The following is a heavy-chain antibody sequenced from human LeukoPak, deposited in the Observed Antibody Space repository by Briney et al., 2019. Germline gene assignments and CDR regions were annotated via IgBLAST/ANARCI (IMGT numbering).Heavy chain of an antibody. CDR2: ISGSGGST. D-gene: IGHD2-15*01. V-gene: IGHV3-23*01. CDR1: GFTFSSYA. Sequence: PPGGSLRLSCAASGFTFSSYAMSWVRQAPGKGLEWVSAISGSGGSTYYADSVKGRFTISRDNSKNTLYFQMSSLRAEDTAVYYCVRGILLDAYYYYGMDVWGKGTTVTVSS. CDR3: VRGILLDAYYYYGMDV. J-gene: IGHJ6*04.